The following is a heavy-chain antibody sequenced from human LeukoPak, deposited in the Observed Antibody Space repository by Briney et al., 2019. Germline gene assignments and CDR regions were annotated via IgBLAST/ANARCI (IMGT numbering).Heavy chain of an antibody. Sequence: ASVKVSCKASGYTFTGYYMHWVRQAPGQGLEWMGWINPNSGGTNYAQKFQGRVTMTRDTSISTAYMELSRLRSDDTAVYYCARVPVTWYYDSSGLARFDYWGQGTLVTVSS. V-gene: IGHV1-2*02. CDR3: ARVPVTWYYDSSGLARFDY. CDR2: INPNSGGT. CDR1: GYTFTGYY. D-gene: IGHD3-22*01. J-gene: IGHJ4*02.